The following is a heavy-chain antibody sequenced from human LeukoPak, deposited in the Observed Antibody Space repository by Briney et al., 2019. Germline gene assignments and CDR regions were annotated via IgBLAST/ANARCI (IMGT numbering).Heavy chain of an antibody. D-gene: IGHD1-26*01. CDR1: GFTFSNYA. J-gene: IGHJ4*02. V-gene: IGHV3-23*01. Sequence: GGSLRLSCAASGFTFSNYAMTWVRQTPGKGLEWVSIVTGSGISTYYVDSVKGRYTISRDNSKNTLYLQMSSLRAEDTAVYYGAKDQAGWEPYFFDYWGQGTPVTGSS. CDR3: AKDQAGWEPYFFDY. CDR2: VTGSGIST.